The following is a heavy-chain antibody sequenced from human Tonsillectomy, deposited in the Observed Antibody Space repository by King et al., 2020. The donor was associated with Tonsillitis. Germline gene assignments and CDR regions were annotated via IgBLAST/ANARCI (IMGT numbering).Heavy chain of an antibody. D-gene: IGHD2-15*01. J-gene: IGHJ4*02. V-gene: IGHV3-23*04. CDR3: AKQSCSGGTCTCDY. CDR1: GFTFSRYA. CDR2: IRGSGAST. Sequence: VQLVESGGGLVQPGGPLRLSCEASGFTFSRYAMSWVRQAPGKGLEWVSTIRGSGASTYYADPVKGRFTVSRDNSKNTLYLQMSSLRAEDTAVYYCAKQSCSGGTCTCDYWGQGTLVTVSS.